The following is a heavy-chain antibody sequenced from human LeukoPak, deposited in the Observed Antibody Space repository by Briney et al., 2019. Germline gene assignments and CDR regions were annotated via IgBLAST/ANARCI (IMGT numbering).Heavy chain of an antibody. V-gene: IGHV3-15*01. D-gene: IGHD2-2*01. Sequence: GGSLRLSCAASGFTFSNAWMSWVRQAPGKGLEWVGRIKSKTDGGTTDYAAPVKGRFTISRDDSKNTLYLQMNSQKTEDTAVYYCTTRYCSSTSCSGEGWFDPWGQGTLVTVSS. CDR3: TTRYCSSTSCSGEGWFDP. CDR1: GFTFSNAW. CDR2: IKSKTDGGTT. J-gene: IGHJ5*02.